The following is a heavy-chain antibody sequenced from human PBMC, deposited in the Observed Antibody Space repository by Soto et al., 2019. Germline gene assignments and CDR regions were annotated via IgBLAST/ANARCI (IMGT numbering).Heavy chain of an antibody. Sequence: GGSPRLSFAASGFTFSSYAMHWVRQAPGKGLEWVAVISYDGSNKYYADFVKGRFTISRDNSKNTLYLQMNSLRAEDTAVYYCAREDIVGATKDYYYYGMDVWGQGTTVTVSS. CDR3: AREDIVGATKDYYYYGMDV. J-gene: IGHJ6*02. V-gene: IGHV3-30-3*01. CDR1: GFTFSSYA. D-gene: IGHD1-26*01. CDR2: ISYDGSNK.